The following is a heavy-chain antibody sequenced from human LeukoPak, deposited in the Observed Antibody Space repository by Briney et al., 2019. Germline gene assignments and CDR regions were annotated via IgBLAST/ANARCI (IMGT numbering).Heavy chain of an antibody. D-gene: IGHD3-9*01. J-gene: IGHJ4*02. CDR3: ARVSGRLTGYYIPDPPDY. CDR1: GSTFTRSG. Sequence: GASVKVSCKASGSTFTRSGISWVSQAPGQGLECLGWFSAYNGNTNYAQRLQGRVTMTTDTSTSTAYMELRSLRSDDTAVYYCARVSGRLTGYYIPDPPDYWGQGTLVTVSS. V-gene: IGHV1-18*01. CDR2: FSAYNGNT.